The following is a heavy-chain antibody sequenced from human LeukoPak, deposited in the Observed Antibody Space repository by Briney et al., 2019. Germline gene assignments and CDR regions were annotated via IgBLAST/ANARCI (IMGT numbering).Heavy chain of an antibody. J-gene: IGHJ5*02. CDR1: GFTFSSYA. CDR2: ISGSGGST. Sequence: GGSLRLSCAASGFTFSSYAMSWVRQAPGKGLEWVSAISGSGGSTYYADSAKGRFTISRDNSKNTLYLQMNSLRAEDTAVYYCAKDSPPGYSSGWYWFDPWGQGTLVTVSS. D-gene: IGHD6-19*01. V-gene: IGHV3-23*01. CDR3: AKDSPPGYSSGWYWFDP.